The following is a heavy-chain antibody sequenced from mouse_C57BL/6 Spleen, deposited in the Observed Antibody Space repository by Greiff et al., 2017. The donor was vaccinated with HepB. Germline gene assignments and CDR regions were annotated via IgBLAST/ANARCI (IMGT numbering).Heavy chain of an antibody. CDR1: GYTFTSYW. V-gene: IGHV1-52*01. J-gene: IGHJ4*01. Sequence: VQLQQPGAELVRPGSSVKLSCKASGYTFTSYWMHWVKQRPIQGLEWIGNIDPSDSETHYNQKFKDKATLTVDKSSSTAYMQLSSLTSEDSAVYYCARRGYSIVFYAMDYCGEGTSVTVSS. CDR3: ARRGYSIVFYAMDY. D-gene: IGHD2-5*01. CDR2: IDPSDSET.